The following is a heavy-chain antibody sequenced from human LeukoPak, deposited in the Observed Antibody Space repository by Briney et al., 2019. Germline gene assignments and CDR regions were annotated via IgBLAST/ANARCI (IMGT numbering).Heavy chain of an antibody. CDR2: IYTSGST. CDR1: GGSISSGSYY. D-gene: IGHD4-17*01. CDR3: ARDYGDYSDWFDP. J-gene: IGHJ5*02. Sequence: SETLSLTXTVSGGSISSGSYYWSWIRQPAGKGLEWIGRIYTSGSTNYNPSLKSRVTISVDTSKNQFSLKLSSVTAADTAVYYCARDYGDYSDWFDPWGQGTLVTVSS. V-gene: IGHV4-61*02.